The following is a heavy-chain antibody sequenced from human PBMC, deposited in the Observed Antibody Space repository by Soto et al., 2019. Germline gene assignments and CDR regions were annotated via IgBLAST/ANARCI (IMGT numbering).Heavy chain of an antibody. CDR3: ARGGVLLWFGEQTHYGMDV. Sequence: SETLSLTCTVSGGSISSYYWSWIRQPAGKGLEWIGRIYTSGSTNYNPSLKSRVTMSVDTSKNQFSLKLSSVTAADTAVYYCARGGVLLWFGEQTHYGMDVWGQGTTGTVSS. D-gene: IGHD3-10*01. CDR1: GGSISSYY. V-gene: IGHV4-4*07. J-gene: IGHJ6*02. CDR2: IYTSGST.